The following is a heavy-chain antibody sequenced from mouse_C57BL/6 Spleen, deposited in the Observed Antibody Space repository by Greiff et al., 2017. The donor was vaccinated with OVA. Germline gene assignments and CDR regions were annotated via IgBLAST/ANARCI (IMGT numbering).Heavy chain of an antibody. J-gene: IGHJ2*01. CDR2: IYPRSGNT. CDR1: GYTFTSYG. V-gene: IGHV1-81*01. D-gene: IGHD1-1*01. CDR3: ARDTTDYFDY. Sequence: QVQLQQSGAELARPGASVKLSCKASGYTFTSYGISWVKQRPGQGLEWIGEIYPRSGNTYYNEKFKGKATLTADKSSSTAYMELRSLTSEDSAVYFCARDTTDYFDYWGQGTTLTVSS.